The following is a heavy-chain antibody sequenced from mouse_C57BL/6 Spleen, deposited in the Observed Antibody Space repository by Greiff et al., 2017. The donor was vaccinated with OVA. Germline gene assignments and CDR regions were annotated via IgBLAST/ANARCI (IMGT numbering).Heavy chain of an antibody. CDR2: IDPSDSYT. Sequence: QVQLQQPGAELVRPGTSVKLSCTASGYTFTSYWMHWVKQRPGQGLEWIGVIDPSDSYTNYTQKFKGKATLTVDTSSSTAYMQLSSLTSEDSAVYYGAREALPPYYWGQGTTLTVSS. CDR1: GYTFTSYW. CDR3: AREALPPYY. D-gene: IGHD1-3*01. V-gene: IGHV1-59*01. J-gene: IGHJ2*01.